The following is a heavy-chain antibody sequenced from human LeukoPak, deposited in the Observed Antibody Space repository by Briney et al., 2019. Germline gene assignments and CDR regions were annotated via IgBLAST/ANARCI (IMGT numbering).Heavy chain of an antibody. CDR1: GGTFSSYA. J-gene: IGHJ4*02. CDR3: ARDSGERGSGSYLIAY. Sequence: ASVKVSCKASGGTFSSYAISWVRQAPGQGLEWMGGIIPIFGTANYAQKFQGRVTITADKSTSTAYMELSSLRSDDTAVYYCARDSGERGSGSYLIAYWGQGTLVTVSS. CDR2: IIPIFGTA. V-gene: IGHV1-69*06. D-gene: IGHD3-10*01.